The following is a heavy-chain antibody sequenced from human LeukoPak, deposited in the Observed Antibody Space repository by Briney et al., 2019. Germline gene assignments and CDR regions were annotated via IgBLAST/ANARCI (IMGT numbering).Heavy chain of an antibody. CDR1: GGSISSSSYS. D-gene: IGHD6-19*01. J-gene: IGHJ4*02. V-gene: IGHV4-39*01. CDR3: ARLSSGWYSNYFDY. Sequence: SETLSLTCTVSGGSISSSSYSWGWVRQPPGKGLEWIGSIYYSGSTYYNPSLKSRVTMSVDTSKNQFSLKLSSVTAADTAVYYCARLSSGWYSNYFDYWGQGTLVTVSS. CDR2: IYYSGST.